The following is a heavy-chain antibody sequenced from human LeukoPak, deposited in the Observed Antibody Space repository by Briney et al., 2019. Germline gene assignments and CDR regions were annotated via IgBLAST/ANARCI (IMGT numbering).Heavy chain of an antibody. CDR1: GFIFHDYA. V-gene: IGHV3-43*02. CDR3: AKDGYGDYDY. J-gene: IGHJ4*02. D-gene: IGHD4-17*01. CDR2: ISGDGTST. Sequence: GGSLRLSCAASGFIFHDYAMHWVRQAPGKGLEWVSLISGDGTSTYYADSVKGRITISRDNSKNSLYLQMNSLRADDTALYYCAKDGYGDYDYRGQVILVTVSS.